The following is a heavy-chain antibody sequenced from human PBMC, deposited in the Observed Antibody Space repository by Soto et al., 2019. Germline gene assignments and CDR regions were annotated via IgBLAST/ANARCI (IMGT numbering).Heavy chain of an antibody. Sequence: QAQPITGTVPDGSISRYCWWWIRQTTGKGLECIGYISYSGSTNYNPSLKSRVTISGHTSNSQFSLELSSVTAADTAVYYCARGLFTGSQYSGGWYYFDSWGQGTQVTVSS. CDR2: ISYSGST. CDR1: DGSISRYC. J-gene: IGHJ4*02. D-gene: IGHD1-26*01. CDR3: ARGLFTGSQYSGGWYYFDS. V-gene: IGHV4-59*12.